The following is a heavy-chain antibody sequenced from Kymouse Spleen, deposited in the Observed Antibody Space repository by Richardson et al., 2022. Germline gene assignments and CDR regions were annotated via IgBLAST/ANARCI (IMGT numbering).Heavy chain of an antibody. D-gene: IGHD3-9*01. CDR2: IYYSGST. V-gene: IGHV4-39*01. CDR1: GGSISSSSYY. Sequence: QLQLQESGPGLVKPSETLSLTCTVSGGSISSSSYYWGWIRQPPGKGLEWIGSIYYSGSTYYNPSLKSRVTISVDTSKNQFSLKLSSVTAADTAVYYCARQNYDILTGYYNGWFDPWGQGTLVTVSS. CDR3: ARQNYDILTGYYNGWFDP. J-gene: IGHJ5*02.